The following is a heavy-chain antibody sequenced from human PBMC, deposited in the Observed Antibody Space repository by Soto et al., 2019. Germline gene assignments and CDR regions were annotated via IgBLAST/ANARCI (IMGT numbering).Heavy chain of an antibody. J-gene: IGHJ3*01. Sequence: QLQLQESGPGLVKPSETLSLTCSVSGGSITTSSYNWDWIRQPPGKGLEWIGTIYYDGITSYNPSLKSQVTISVDTSKNHFALEVYSVTAADTAVYYWARFYGNAFDVWGRGTVFTVSS. V-gene: IGHV4-39*02. D-gene: IGHD3-10*01. CDR2: IYYDGIT. CDR1: GGSITTSSYN. CDR3: ARFYGNAFDV.